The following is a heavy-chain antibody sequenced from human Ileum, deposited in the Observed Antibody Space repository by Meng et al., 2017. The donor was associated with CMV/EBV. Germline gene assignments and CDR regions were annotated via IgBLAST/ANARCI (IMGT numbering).Heavy chain of an antibody. V-gene: IGHV3-11*01. J-gene: IGHJ5*02. D-gene: IGHD3-9*01. CDR2: ISTGGTIM. Sequence: CEASGFSFSDYYMSWIRQAPGKGLEWVSYISTGGTIMFSGDSMKGRFTISRDNAKNSLYLQMTSLRADDTAVYYCARGPTSSSYFASWGQGTLVTVSS. CDR1: GFSFSDYY. CDR3: ARGPTSSSYFAS.